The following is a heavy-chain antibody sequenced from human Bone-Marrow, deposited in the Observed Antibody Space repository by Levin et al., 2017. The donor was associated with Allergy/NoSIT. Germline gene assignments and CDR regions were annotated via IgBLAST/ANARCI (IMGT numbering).Heavy chain of an antibody. D-gene: IGHD1-26*01. CDR2: VYPGDSDT. J-gene: IGHJ4*02. CDR3: ARRSTGSYNPFDF. Sequence: PGGSLRLSCRGSGSIFVSYWIAWVRQMPGKGLEWMGIVYPGDSDTRYSPSFQGQVTISADMSTRTAYLQWSSLKASDTAIYYCARRSTGSYNPFDFWGQGTLVTVSS. V-gene: IGHV5-51*01. CDR1: GSIFVSYW.